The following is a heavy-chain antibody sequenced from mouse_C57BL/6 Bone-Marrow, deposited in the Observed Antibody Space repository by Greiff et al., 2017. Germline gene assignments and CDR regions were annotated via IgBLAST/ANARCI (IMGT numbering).Heavy chain of an antibody. CDR3: TTWGWLLYYFDY. CDR2: IDPENGAT. V-gene: IGHV14-4*01. J-gene: IGHJ2*01. D-gene: IGHD2-3*01. CDR1: GFNIKDDY. Sequence: EVKLQQSGAELVRPGASVKLSCTASGFNIKDDYMPWVKQRPEQGLEWIGWIDPENGATEYASKFQGTATITADTSYNTAYLQLSSLTSEDTAVYYCTTWGWLLYYFDYGGQSTTLTVSS.